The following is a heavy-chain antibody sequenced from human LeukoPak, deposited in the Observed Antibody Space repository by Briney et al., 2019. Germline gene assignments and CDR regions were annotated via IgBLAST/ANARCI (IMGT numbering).Heavy chain of an antibody. Sequence: GGSLRLSCAASGFTFSTSWMHWVRQAPGKGLEWVANINQDGSEKYYVDSVRGRFTISRDNAKNSLYLQMNSLRAEDTAVYFCARVPMDGVAYWGQGTLVSVSS. D-gene: IGHD2-8*01. CDR3: ARVPMDGVAY. J-gene: IGHJ4*02. CDR1: GFTFSTSW. CDR2: INQDGSEK. V-gene: IGHV3-7*03.